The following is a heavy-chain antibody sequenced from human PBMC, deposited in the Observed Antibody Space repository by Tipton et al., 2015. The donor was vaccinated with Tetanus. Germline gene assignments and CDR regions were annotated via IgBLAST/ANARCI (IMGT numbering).Heavy chain of an antibody. V-gene: IGHV4-59*01. J-gene: IGHJ1*01. D-gene: IGHD2-8*02. Sequence: TLSLTCTVSGGSLSTSHWAWIRQPPGKGLEWIGKITYSRATNYNSSLKSRVTISMDRSENQISLKMTSVTAADTAVYYCAGVTAQCTELYFEHWGQGTQVTVSS. CDR3: AGVTAQCTELYFEH. CDR1: GGSLSTSH. CDR2: ITYSRAT.